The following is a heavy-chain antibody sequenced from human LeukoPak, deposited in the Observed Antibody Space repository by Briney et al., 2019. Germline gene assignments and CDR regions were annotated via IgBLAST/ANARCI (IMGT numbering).Heavy chain of an antibody. V-gene: IGHV1-18*01. D-gene: IGHD3-22*01. CDR2: ISAYNGNT. J-gene: IGHJ4*02. Sequence: ASVKVSCKASGYTFTSYGISWVRQAPGQGLEWMGWISAYNGNTNYAQKLQGRVTITRNTSISTAYMELSSLRSEDTAVYYCARPRYYDSSGYDYWGQGTLVTVSS. CDR3: ARPRYYDSSGYDY. CDR1: GYTFTSYG.